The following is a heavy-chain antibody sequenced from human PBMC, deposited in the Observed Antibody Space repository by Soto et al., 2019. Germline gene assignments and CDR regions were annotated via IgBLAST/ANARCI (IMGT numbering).Heavy chain of an antibody. CDR2: ISHHGLKE. V-gene: IGHV3-30*18. Sequence: PGGSLRLSCVASGFTFRDYGMHWVRQAPGKGLEWVAGISHHGLKEHYADSVKGRFTISRDNSKKTVYLQLNSLRGDDTAVYYCAKDWVGGSNKYYFEYWGQGTLVTVS. D-gene: IGHD1-26*01. CDR3: AKDWVGGSNKYYFEY. CDR1: GFTFRDYG. J-gene: IGHJ4*02.